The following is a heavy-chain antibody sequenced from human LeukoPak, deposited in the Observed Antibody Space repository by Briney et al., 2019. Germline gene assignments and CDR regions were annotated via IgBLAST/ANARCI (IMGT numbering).Heavy chain of an antibody. D-gene: IGHD6-13*01. CDR3: ARVSLSSIDSSSWFYFDC. Sequence: GGSLRLSCAASGFTFSSYDMHWVRQATGKGLEWVSAIGTAGDTYYPGSVKGRFTISRENAKNSLYLQMNSLRAGDTAVYYCARVSLSSIDSSSWFYFDCWGQGTLVTVSS. CDR2: IGTAGDT. CDR1: GFTFSSYD. J-gene: IGHJ4*02. V-gene: IGHV3-13*01.